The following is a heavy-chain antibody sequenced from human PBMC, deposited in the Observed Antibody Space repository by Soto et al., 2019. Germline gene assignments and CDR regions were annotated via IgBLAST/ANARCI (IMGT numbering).Heavy chain of an antibody. CDR3: ARETPYDIVPGYSKMYMDS. J-gene: IGHJ4*02. D-gene: IGHD3-9*01. CDR2: ISSSSITT. V-gene: IGHV3-11*01. Sequence: VQLMEAGGGLVRPGGSLRLSCAASGFSFGDFYMNWVRLAPGRGLEWVSFISSSSITTYYADSVRGRFTTSRDNAQKTLYLHMNNPRADDTAVYFCARETPYDIVPGYSKMYMDSWGPGTQVTV. CDR1: GFSFGDFY.